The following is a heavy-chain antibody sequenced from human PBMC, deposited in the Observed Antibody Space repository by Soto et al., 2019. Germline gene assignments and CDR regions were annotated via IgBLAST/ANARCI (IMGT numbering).Heavy chain of an antibody. CDR3: ARGQQWVYYYGMDV. Sequence: SVKVSCKASGGTFSSYAISWVRKAPGQGLEWMGGIISIFGTANYAQKFQGRVTITADESTSTAYMELSSLRSEDTAVYYCARGQQWVYYYGMDVWGQGTTVTVYS. CDR1: GGTFSSYA. CDR2: IISIFGTA. J-gene: IGHJ6*02. V-gene: IGHV1-69*13. D-gene: IGHD6-19*01.